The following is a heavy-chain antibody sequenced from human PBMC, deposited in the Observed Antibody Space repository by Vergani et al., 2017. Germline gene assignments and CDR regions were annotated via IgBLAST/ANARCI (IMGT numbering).Heavy chain of an antibody. D-gene: IGHD3-10*01. CDR3: VGDSWMWDLRGVYWFDT. V-gene: IGHV4-61*02. J-gene: IGHJ5*02. CDR1: GASITSGSFY. Sequence: QVHLNEAGPGLVKPSQTLSLTCTVPGASITSGSFYWSWIRQPAGKGLEWIGRIHASGNKNYNPSLRSRVTLSGDTSKNQVSVKMISMTAADTAVYYCVGDSWMWDLRGVYWFDTWGQGSLVGVCS. CDR2: IHASGNK.